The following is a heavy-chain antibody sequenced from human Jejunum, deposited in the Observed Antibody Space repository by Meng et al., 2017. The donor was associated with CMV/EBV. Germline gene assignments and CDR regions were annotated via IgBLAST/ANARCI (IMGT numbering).Heavy chain of an antibody. CDR1: GFTFSSYE. CDR2: ISASTSAI. J-gene: IGHJ4*02. CDR3: VRGGSSGTLKYFDY. D-gene: IGHD3-3*01. Sequence: GFTFSSYEMNWVRQIPGKGLELISYISASTSAIYYAAPVKGRFTISRDNVKNSLYLLMESLRADDTAIYYCVRGGSSGTLKYFDYWGQGALVTVSS. V-gene: IGHV3-48*03.